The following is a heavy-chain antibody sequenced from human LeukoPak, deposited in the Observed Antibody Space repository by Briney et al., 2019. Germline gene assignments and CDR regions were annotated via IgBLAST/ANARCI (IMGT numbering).Heavy chain of an antibody. D-gene: IGHD4-17*01. CDR3: ARGTTVIPRVPDY. CDR2: ISYDGSNK. J-gene: IGHJ4*02. V-gene: IGHV3-30*03. Sequence: GGSLRLSCAASGFTFSSYGMHWVRQAPGKGLEWVAVISYDGSNKYYADSVKGRFTISGDNSKNTLYLQMNSLRAEDTAVYYCARGTTVIPRVPDYWGQGTLVTVSS. CDR1: GFTFSSYG.